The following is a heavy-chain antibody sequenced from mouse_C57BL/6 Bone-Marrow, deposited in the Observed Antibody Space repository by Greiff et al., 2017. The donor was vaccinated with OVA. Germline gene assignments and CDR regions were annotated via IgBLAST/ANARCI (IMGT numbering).Heavy chain of an antibody. D-gene: IGHD4-1*01. J-gene: IGHJ3*01. V-gene: IGHV6-6*01. CDR1: GSIFSDAW. CDR2: IRNKANNHAT. CDR3: TRTAGTAFAY. Sequence: DVMLVESGGGLLQLGGSMKLSCAASGSIFSDAWMDWVRQSPEKGLEWVAEIRNKANNHATYYAESVKGRFTISRDDSKSSVYLQMNSLRAEDTGIYYCTRTAGTAFAYWGQGTLVTVSA.